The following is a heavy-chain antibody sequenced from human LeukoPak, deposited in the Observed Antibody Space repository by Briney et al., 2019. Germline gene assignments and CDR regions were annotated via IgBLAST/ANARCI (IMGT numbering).Heavy chain of an antibody. CDR2: IYYSGST. J-gene: IGHJ5*02. Sequence: SDTLSLTCAVSGYSISSSNWWGWIRQPPGKGLEWIGYIYYSGSTYYNASLKSRVTLSVDTSKNQFSLKLNSVTAVDTAVYYCARRGSGRYNWFDPWSQGTLVTVSS. CDR3: ARRGSGRYNWFDP. CDR1: GYSISSSNW. V-gene: IGHV4-28*01. D-gene: IGHD3-10*01.